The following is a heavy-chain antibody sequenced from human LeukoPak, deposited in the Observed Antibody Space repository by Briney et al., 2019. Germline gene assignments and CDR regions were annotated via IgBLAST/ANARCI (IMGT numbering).Heavy chain of an antibody. CDR2: ISSSGSTI. J-gene: IGHJ4*02. Sequence: PGGSLRLSCAASGFTFSDYYMSWIRQAPGKGLEWVSYISSSGSTIYYADSVKGRFTISRDNSKNTLYLQMNSLRAEDTAVYYCASGWSFFVMDYWGQGTLVTVSS. CDR3: ASGWSFFVMDY. CDR1: GFTFSDYY. D-gene: IGHD6-19*01. V-gene: IGHV3-11*01.